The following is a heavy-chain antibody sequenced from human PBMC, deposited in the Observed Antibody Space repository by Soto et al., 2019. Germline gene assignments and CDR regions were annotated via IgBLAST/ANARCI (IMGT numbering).Heavy chain of an antibody. CDR2: IDPSDSYT. CDR1: GYSFTSYW. D-gene: IGHD4-17*01. V-gene: IGHV5-10-1*01. J-gene: IGHJ5*02. Sequence: VESLKISCKGSGYSFTSYWISWVRQIPWKGLEWMGRIDPSDSYTNYSPSFQGHVTISADKSISTAYLQWSSLKASDTAMYYCARVWRIYGDNRVLSWFGRWRKGNLVSVSA. CDR3: ARVWRIYGDNRVLSWFGR.